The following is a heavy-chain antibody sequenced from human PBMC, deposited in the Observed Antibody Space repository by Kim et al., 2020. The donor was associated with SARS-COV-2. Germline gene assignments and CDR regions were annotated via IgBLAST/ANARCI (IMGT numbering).Heavy chain of an antibody. V-gene: IGHV4-61*08. D-gene: IGHD6-6*01. Sequence: SETLSLTCTVSGGSVSSGESYWSWIRQPPGKGLECIGYVYYTGSTNYNPSLKSRVTISVDTSKNQFALKLSSVTAADTAVYYCARRIAASRNNWFDPWGQGTLVTVSS. CDR2: VYYTGST. J-gene: IGHJ5*02. CDR3: ARRIAASRNNWFDP. CDR1: GGSVSSGESY.